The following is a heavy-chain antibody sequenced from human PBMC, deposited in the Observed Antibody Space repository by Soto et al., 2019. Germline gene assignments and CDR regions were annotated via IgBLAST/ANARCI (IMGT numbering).Heavy chain of an antibody. CDR2: ISSSSSYI. CDR1: GFTFSSYS. V-gene: IGHV3-21*01. J-gene: IGHJ4*02. D-gene: IGHD6-19*01. Sequence: EVQLVESGGGLVKPGGSLRLSCAASGFTFSSYSMNWVRQAPGKGLEWVSSISSSSSYIYYADSLKGRFTISRDNAKNSLYLQMNSLRAEDTAVYYCARGAEISIAVAGLDYWGQGTLVTXSS. CDR3: ARGAEISIAVAGLDY.